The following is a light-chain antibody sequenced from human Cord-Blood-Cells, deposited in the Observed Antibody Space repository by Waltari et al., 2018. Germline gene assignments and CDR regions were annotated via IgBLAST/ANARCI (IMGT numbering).Light chain of an antibody. J-gene: IGKJ1*01. V-gene: IGKV1-5*03. CDR1: QSISSW. Sequence: IQMTQPPSTLSASVGDRVPITCRASQSISSWLAWYQQKPGKAPKLLIYKASSLESGVPSRFSGSGAGTEFTLTISSMQTDDFATYYCQQYNSYSWTSGQGTKVEIK. CDR2: KAS. CDR3: QQYNSYSWT.